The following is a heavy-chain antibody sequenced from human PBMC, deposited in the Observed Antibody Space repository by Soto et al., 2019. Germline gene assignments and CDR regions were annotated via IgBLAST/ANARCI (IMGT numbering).Heavy chain of an antibody. D-gene: IGHD3-10*01. CDR2: ISGRGGNS. V-gene: IGHV3-23*01. CDR3: AKGIRQVATMVEFDS. Sequence: QAGGSLRLSCAASGFTFSSYAMGWVRQAPGKGLEWVSGISGRGGNSYFADSVKGRFTISRDNSKNTLYLQMNSLRAEDTAVYYCAKGIRQVATMVEFDSWGQGTLVTVSS. J-gene: IGHJ4*02. CDR1: GFTFSSYA.